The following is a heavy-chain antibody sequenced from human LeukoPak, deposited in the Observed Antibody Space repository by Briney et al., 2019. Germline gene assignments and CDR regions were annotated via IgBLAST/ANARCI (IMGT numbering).Heavy chain of an antibody. J-gene: IGHJ6*03. Sequence: GGSLRLSCAGSGFSFSKYSFHWIRQAPGKGLQYVAVMSGDGARSFYAESAKGRFTIYRDISKNTVYLQMNSLRVEDMAVYYCAREDYMDVWGKGTPVIVTS. CDR1: GFSFSKYS. CDR3: AREDYMDV. CDR2: MSGDGARS. V-gene: IGHV3-64*02.